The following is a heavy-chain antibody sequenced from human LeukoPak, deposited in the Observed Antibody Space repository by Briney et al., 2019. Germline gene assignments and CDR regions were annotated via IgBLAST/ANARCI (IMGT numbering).Heavy chain of an antibody. Sequence: ASXXVSCKASGYTFTSYYMHWVRQAPGQGLEWMGIINPSGGSTSYAQKFQGTVTMTRDTSTSTVYMELSSLRSEDTAVYYCARDGYRVVVVAATLNYYMDVWGKGTTVTVSS. CDR2: INPSGGST. CDR3: ARDGYRVVVVAATLNYYMDV. D-gene: IGHD2-15*01. V-gene: IGHV1-46*01. CDR1: GYTFTSYY. J-gene: IGHJ6*03.